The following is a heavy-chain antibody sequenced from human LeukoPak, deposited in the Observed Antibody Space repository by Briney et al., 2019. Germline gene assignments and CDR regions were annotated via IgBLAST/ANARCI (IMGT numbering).Heavy chain of an antibody. CDR1: GITLSNYG. J-gene: IGHJ4*02. CDR2: ISDSGGST. D-gene: IGHD3-22*01. CDR3: AKRGVVIRVILVGFHKEAYYFDS. V-gene: IGHV3-23*01. Sequence: PGGSLRHSCAVSGITLSNYGMSWVRQAPGKGLEWVAGISDSGGSTNYADSVKGRFTISRDNPKNTLYLQMNSLRAEDTAVYFCAKRGVVIRVILVGFHKEAYYFDSWGQGALVTVSS.